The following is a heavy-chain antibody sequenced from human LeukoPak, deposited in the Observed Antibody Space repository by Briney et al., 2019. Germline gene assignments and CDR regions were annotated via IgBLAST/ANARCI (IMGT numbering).Heavy chain of an antibody. V-gene: IGHV4-59*01. CDR3: ARSAAGRLFDP. CDR1: GVSISSYY. Sequence: KPSETLSLTCTVSGVSISSYYWSWIRQPPGKGLEWIGYIYYSGSTNYNPSLKSRVTISVDTSKNQFSLKLSSVTAADTAVYYCARSAAGRLFDPWGQGTLVTVSS. J-gene: IGHJ5*02. CDR2: IYYSGST. D-gene: IGHD6-13*01.